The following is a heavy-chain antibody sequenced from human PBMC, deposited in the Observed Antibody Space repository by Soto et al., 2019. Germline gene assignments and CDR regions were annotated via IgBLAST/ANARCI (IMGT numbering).Heavy chain of an antibody. CDR1: GGTFSSYA. CDR3: ACDFSSYDSGGYYSSSEYLQH. D-gene: IGHD3-22*01. V-gene: IGHV1-69*13. Sequence: SVKVSCKASGGTFSSYAISWVRQAPGQGLEWMGGIIPIVGTANYAQKFQGRVTITADESTSTAYMELSSLRSDDTAVYHCACDFSSYDSGGYYSSSEYLQHWGQGTRVTVSS. J-gene: IGHJ1*01. CDR2: IIPIVGTA.